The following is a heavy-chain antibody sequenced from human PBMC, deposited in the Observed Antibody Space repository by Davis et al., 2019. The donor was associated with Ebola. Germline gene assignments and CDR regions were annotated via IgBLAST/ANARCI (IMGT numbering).Heavy chain of an antibody. CDR2: IYYSGST. CDR3: ARNRLHSNWFDP. V-gene: IGHV4-59*08. D-gene: IGHD4-11*01. CDR1: GGSISSYY. J-gene: IGHJ5*02. Sequence: PSETLSLTCTVSGGSISSYYWSWIRQPPGKGLEWIGYIYYSGSTNYNPSLKSRVTISVDTSKNQFSLKLSSVTAADTAVYYCARNRLHSNWFDPWGQGTLVTVSS.